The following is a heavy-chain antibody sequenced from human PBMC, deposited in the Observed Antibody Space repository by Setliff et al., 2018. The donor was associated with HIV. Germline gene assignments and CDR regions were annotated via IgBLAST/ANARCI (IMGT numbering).Heavy chain of an antibody. CDR2: ISYSGNT. CDR3: ARQSGYTRGWDIFGVVAGSFDI. J-gene: IGHJ3*02. Sequence: PSETPSLTCSVSGGSISSRSYYWGWIRQPPGKGLEWIGTISYSGNTYYRPSLKSRVTISVGTSKNQFSLRLNSVTAADTAVYYCARQSGYTRGWDIFGVVAGSFDIWGLGTMVTVSS. V-gene: IGHV4-39*01. D-gene: IGHD3-3*01. CDR1: GGSISSRSYY.